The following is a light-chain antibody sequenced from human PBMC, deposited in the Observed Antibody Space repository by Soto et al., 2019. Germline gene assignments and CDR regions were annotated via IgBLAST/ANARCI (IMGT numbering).Light chain of an antibody. Sequence: EIVMAQCPATLSVSPWEEVTLSCRASESISSQLAWYQQSPGRSPRLLIHEASTRATGISARFSGSGSRTEFTLTISSLQSEDCAVYYCEQYKYLWTFGQGTRVELK. V-gene: IGKV3-15*01. CDR1: ESISSQ. CDR2: EAS. J-gene: IGKJ1*01. CDR3: EQYKYLWT.